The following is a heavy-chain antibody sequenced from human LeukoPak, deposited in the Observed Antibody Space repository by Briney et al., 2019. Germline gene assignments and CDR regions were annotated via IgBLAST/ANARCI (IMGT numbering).Heavy chain of an antibody. CDR1: GYTFTSYG. J-gene: IGHJ4*02. CDR3: AREAYSGSYYLDY. CDR2: ISAYNGNT. Sequence: ASVKVSCXASGYTFTSYGISWVRQAPGQGLEWMGWISAYNGNTNYAQKLQGRVTMTTDASTSTAYMELRSLRSDDTAVYYRAREAYSGSYYLDYWGQGTLVTVSS. V-gene: IGHV1-18*01. D-gene: IGHD1-26*01.